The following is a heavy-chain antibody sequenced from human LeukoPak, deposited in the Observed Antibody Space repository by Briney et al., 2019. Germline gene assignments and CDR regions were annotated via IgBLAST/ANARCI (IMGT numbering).Heavy chain of an antibody. V-gene: IGHV1-8*01. CDR3: ARALVLRYFDWSPGAGFDP. J-gene: IGHJ5*02. D-gene: IGHD3-9*01. CDR1: GYTFTSYD. CDR2: MNPNSGNT. Sequence: ASVKVSCKASGYTFTSYDINWVRQATGQGLEWMGWMNPNSGNTGYAQKFQGRVTMTRSTSISTTYMELSSLRSEDTAVYYCARALVLRYFDWSPGAGFDPWGQGTLVTVSS.